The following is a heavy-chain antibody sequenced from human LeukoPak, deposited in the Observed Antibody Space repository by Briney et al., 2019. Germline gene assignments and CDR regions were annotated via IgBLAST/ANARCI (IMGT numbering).Heavy chain of an antibody. CDR1: GYTFTSYY. Sequence: ASVKVSCKASGYTFTSYYMHWVRQAPGQGLEWMGIINPSGGSTSYAQKFQGRVTMTRDTSTSTVYMELSSLRSEDTAVYYCARASASYPGFSGYDYNYYYMDVWGKGTTVTISS. V-gene: IGHV1-46*01. CDR2: INPSGGST. J-gene: IGHJ6*03. D-gene: IGHD5-12*01. CDR3: ARASASYPGFSGYDYNYYYMDV.